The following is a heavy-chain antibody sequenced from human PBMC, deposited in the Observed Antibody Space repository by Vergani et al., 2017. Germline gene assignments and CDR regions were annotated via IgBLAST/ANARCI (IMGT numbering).Heavy chain of an antibody. V-gene: IGHV4-61*02. CDR2: IHTNGVI. D-gene: IGHD3-16*01. Sequence: QVQLQESGPGLVKPSQTLSLTCTVSGGSFNSGSYYWSWLRQPAGKRLEWIGRIHTNGVIHYNPSLTSRATTSVDTSRNQISLKLTSVTATDKAIYFCARGNPYVDFDIWAQGTMITVSS. CDR1: GGSFNSGSYY. CDR3: ARGNPYVDFDI. J-gene: IGHJ3*02.